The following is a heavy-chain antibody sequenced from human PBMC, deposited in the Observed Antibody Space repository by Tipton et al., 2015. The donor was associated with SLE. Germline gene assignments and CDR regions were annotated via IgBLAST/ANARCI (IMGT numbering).Heavy chain of an antibody. D-gene: IGHD2-8*02. J-gene: IGHJ4*02. Sequence: LRLSCTVSGGSLSESFLYRSWIRQSPGKGLEWIGYISYSGSTNYNSSLKSRLTISVDTSKNQFSLKLSSVTAADTAVYYCARDVGGYNTGWFPYYFDYWGQGTLVTVSS. CDR1: GGSLSESFLY. CDR3: ARDVGGYNTGWFPYYFDY. V-gene: IGHV4-31*02. CDR2: ISYSGST.